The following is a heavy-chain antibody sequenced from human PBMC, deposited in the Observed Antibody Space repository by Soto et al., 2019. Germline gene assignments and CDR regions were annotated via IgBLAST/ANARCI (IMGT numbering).Heavy chain of an antibody. J-gene: IGHJ4*02. CDR3: ARAGDYDFWSGYSPFGH. V-gene: IGHV1-46*01. Sequence: GASVKVSCKASGYTFTSYYMHWVRQAPGQGLEWMGIINPSGGSTSYAQKFQGRVTMTRDTSTSTVYMELSSLRSEDTAVYYCARAGDYDFWSGYSPFGHWGQGTLVTVSS. CDR1: GYTFTSYY. D-gene: IGHD3-3*01. CDR2: INPSGGST.